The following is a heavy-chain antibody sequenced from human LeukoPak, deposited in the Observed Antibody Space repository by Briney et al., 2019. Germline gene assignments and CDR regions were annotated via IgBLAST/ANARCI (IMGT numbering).Heavy chain of an antibody. CDR3: ASRKGYSSTWFPG. CDR2: ISPSSSYI. D-gene: IGHD6-13*01. V-gene: IGHV3-21*01. Sequence: GGSLRLSCAASGFTFDDYAMHWVRQAPGKGLEWVSSISPSSSYIYYADSVKGRFTISRDNARNSLYLQMNSLRAEDTAMYYCASRKGYSSTWFPGWGQGTLVTVSS. CDR1: GFTFDDYA. J-gene: IGHJ4*02.